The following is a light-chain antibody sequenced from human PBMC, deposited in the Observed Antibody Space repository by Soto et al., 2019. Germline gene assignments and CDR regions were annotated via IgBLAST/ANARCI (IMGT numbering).Light chain of an antibody. J-gene: IGLJ1*01. CDR2: EVS. Sequence: QFVLTQPPSVSGSPGQSVAISCTGTSSDIGSYNRVAWYQQPPGTAPKLIIYEVSNRPSGVPDRFSGSKSGNTASLTISGLQAEDEADYYCSSFTTSSTYVFGTGTKLTVL. CDR3: SSFTTSSTYV. CDR1: SSDIGSYNR. V-gene: IGLV2-18*02.